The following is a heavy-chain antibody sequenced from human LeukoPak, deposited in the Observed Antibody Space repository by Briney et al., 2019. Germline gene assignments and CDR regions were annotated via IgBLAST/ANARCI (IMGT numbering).Heavy chain of an antibody. CDR1: GFTFSSYA. D-gene: IGHD4-17*01. CDR2: ISGSGGST. CDR3: AKDHLAYGAMNWFDP. J-gene: IGHJ5*02. Sequence: GGSLSLSCAASGFTFSSYAMSWVRQAPGKGLEWVSAISGSGGSTYYADSVKGRFTISRDNSKNTLYLQMNSLRAEDTAVYYCAKDHLAYGAMNWFDPWGQGTLVTVSS. V-gene: IGHV3-23*01.